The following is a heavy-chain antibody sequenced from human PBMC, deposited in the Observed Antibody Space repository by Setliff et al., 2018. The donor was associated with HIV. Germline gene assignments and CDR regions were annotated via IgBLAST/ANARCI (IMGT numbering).Heavy chain of an antibody. CDR2: IDWDDDK. CDR3: ARINAGGSPI. Sequence: GSGPTLVNPTQTLTLTCTVSGFSIGTLGMCVGWIRQPPGKALEWLARIDWDDDKYYSTSLKTRLTISKDTSKNQVVLTMTNMDPVDTATYYCARINAGGSPIWGQGTLVTVSS. D-gene: IGHD1-26*01. CDR1: GFSIGTLGMC. V-gene: IGHV2-70*11. J-gene: IGHJ4*02.